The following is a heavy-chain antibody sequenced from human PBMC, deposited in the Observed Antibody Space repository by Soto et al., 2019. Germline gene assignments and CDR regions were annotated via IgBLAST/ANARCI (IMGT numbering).Heavy chain of an antibody. D-gene: IGHD3-10*01. CDR1: GGTFSSYA. CDR2: IIPIFGTA. CDR3: ARAGHYGSGIYQYYYDYYGMDV. Sequence: QVQLVQSGAEVKKPGSSVKVSCKASGGTFSSYAISWVRQAPGQGLEWMGGIIPIFGTANYAQKFQGRVTITADESTSTAYMELSSLRSEDTAVYYCARAGHYGSGIYQYYYDYYGMDVWGQGTTVTVSS. J-gene: IGHJ6*02. V-gene: IGHV1-69*01.